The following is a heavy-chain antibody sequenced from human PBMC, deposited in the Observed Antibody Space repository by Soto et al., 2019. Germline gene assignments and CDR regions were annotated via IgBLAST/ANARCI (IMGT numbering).Heavy chain of an antibody. Sequence: ASVKVSCKASGYTFTNYAMHWVRQAPVQSLEWMGWINVGNGDTKYSRKFQGRVTISKDTSASTSYLDLSSLRSEDSAVYYCARDTSNGNHYFYYGMDVWGQGTTVTVSS. D-gene: IGHD7-27*01. J-gene: IGHJ6*02. CDR1: GYTFTNYA. CDR2: INVGNGDT. V-gene: IGHV1-3*01. CDR3: ARDTSNGNHYFYYGMDV.